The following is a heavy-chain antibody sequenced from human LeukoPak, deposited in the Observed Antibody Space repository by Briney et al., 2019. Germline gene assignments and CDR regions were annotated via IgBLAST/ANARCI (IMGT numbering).Heavy chain of an antibody. CDR3: ARICSSRSCQADY. D-gene: IGHD2-2*01. V-gene: IGHV4-39*01. CDR1: GGPISSSDYF. J-gene: IGHJ4*02. CDR2: IYYSGST. Sequence: SETLSLTCTVSGGPISSSDYFWGWIRQPPGKEPEWIGSIYYSGSTYYNPSLKSRVIISVDTSKNQFSLKLSSVTAADTAVYYCARICSSRSCQADYWGQGTPVVVSS.